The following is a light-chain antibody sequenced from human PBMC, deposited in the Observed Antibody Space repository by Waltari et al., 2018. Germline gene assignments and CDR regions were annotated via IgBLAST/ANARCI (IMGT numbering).Light chain of an antibody. J-gene: IGKJ1*01. CDR1: QSVGRT. V-gene: IGKV3-20*01. CDR3: QHYVRLPVT. Sequence: IVLTQSPGTLSLSPGERATLSCRASQSVGRTLAWYQKRPGQAPRLLIYGASTRATAIPDRFSGSGSGTDFSLTISRLEPEDFAVYYCQHYVRLPVTFSQGTTVEIK. CDR2: GAS.